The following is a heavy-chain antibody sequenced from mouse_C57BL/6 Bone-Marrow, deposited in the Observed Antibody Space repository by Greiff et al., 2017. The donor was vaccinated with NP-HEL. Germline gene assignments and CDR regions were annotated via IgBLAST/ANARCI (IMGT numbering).Heavy chain of an antibody. CDR3: ASQATVVPAMDY. V-gene: IGHV5-12*01. Sequence: DVMLVESGGGLVQPGGSLKLSCAASGFTFSDYYMYWVRQTPEKRLEWVAYISNGGGSTYYPDTVKGRFTISRDNAKNTLYLQMSRLKSEDTAMYYCASQATVVPAMDYWGQGTSVTVSS. CDR2: ISNGGGST. CDR1: GFTFSDYY. D-gene: IGHD1-1*01. J-gene: IGHJ4*01.